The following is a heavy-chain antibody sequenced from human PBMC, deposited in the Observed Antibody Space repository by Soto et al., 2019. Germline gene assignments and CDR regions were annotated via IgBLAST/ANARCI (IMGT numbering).Heavy chain of an antibody. CDR2: ISYDGSNK. CDR3: ARIPQIAVAGTRFGYFDL. CDR1: GFSFRSYD. V-gene: IGHV3-30*03. Sequence: QVQLVESGGGVVQPGRSLRLSCAASGFSFRSYDIHWVRQAPGKGLEWMAVISYDGSNKYYADSVKGRFTISRDNSKNTLYLQMNSLGAEDTAVYYCARIPQIAVAGTRFGYFDLWGRGTLVTVSS. J-gene: IGHJ2*01. D-gene: IGHD6-19*01.